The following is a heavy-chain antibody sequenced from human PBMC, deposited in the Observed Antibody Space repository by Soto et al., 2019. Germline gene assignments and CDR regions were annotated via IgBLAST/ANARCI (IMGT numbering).Heavy chain of an antibody. CDR3: AKNGHPPYYYYGMDV. CDR1: GYTFTRYG. V-gene: IGHV1-18*01. J-gene: IGHJ6*02. CDR2: ISGYNGDT. D-gene: IGHD2-8*01. Sequence: QGQLVQSGGEVKKPGASVKVSCKASGYTFTRYGISWVRQAPGQGLEWMGWISGYNGDTKYAQKFQGRVTMTVDTSTTTAYMELRSLTSDDRAVYYCAKNGHPPYYYYGMDVWGQGTPVTVSS.